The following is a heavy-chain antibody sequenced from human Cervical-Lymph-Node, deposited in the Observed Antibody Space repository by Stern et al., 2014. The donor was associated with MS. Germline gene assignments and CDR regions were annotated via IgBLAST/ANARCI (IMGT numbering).Heavy chain of an antibody. CDR2: INHSGST. J-gene: IGHJ4*02. CDR1: GGSFSGYY. V-gene: IGHV4-34*01. CDR3: ARAQLRLSAADYFDY. Sequence: QVQLQQWGAGLLKPSETLSLTCAVYGGSFSGYYWSWIRQPPGKGLEWIGEINHSGSTNYNPSLKSRVTISVDTSKNQFSLKLSSVTAADTAVYYCARAQLRLSAADYFDYWGQGTLVTVSS. D-gene: IGHD2-2*01.